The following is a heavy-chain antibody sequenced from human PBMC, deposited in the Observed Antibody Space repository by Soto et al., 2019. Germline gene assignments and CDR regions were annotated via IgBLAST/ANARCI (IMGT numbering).Heavy chain of an antibody. CDR1: GYIFSRYG. V-gene: IGHV1-18*01. CDR3: AREAAAERNYYGLDV. Sequence: QVPLVQSGPEVRKPGASVKVSCKASGYIFSRYGISWVRQAPGQGLEWMGWISGYNGNTKFGERVQGRVNVTTDNSTSTAYMELRRLRSDDTAVYYCAREAAAERNYYGLDVWGQGTTVIVSS. J-gene: IGHJ6*02. CDR2: ISGYNGNT. D-gene: IGHD6-13*01.